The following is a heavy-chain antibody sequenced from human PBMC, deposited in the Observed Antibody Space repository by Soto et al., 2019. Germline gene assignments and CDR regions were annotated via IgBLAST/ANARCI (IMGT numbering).Heavy chain of an antibody. CDR2: IYSGGST. CDR3: ARVVYGVYYMDV. Sequence: GVLRLSCAASGFTVSSNYMSWVRQAPGKGLEWVSVIYSGGSTYYADSVKGRFTISRDNSKNTLYLQMNSLRAEDTAVYYCARVVYGVYYMDVWGKGTTVTVSS. V-gene: IGHV3-66*01. D-gene: IGHD4-17*01. J-gene: IGHJ6*03. CDR1: GFTVSSNY.